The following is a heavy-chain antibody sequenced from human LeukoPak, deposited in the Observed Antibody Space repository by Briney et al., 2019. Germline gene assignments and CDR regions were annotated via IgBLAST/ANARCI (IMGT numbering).Heavy chain of an antibody. Sequence: SETLSLTCAVYGGSFSCYYWSWIRQPPGKGLEWIGEINHSGSTNYNPSLKSRVTISVDTSKNQFSLKLSSVTAADTAVYYCARGPTVLRYFDWLPQHWGQGTLVTVSS. CDR2: INHSGST. V-gene: IGHV4-34*01. D-gene: IGHD3-9*01. J-gene: IGHJ4*02. CDR3: ARGPTVLRYFDWLPQH. CDR1: GGSFSCYY.